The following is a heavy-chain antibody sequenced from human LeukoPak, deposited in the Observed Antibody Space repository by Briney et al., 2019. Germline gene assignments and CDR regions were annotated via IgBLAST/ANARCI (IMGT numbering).Heavy chain of an antibody. CDR2: IFYSGST. Sequence: SETLSLTCTVSGGSISSYYWSWIRQPPGKGLEWIGYIFYSGSTNYNPSLKSRVTISVDTSKNQFSLKLSSVTAADTAVYYCARGGSYYAVGDYWGQGTLVTVSS. V-gene: IGHV4-59*01. D-gene: IGHD1-26*01. CDR1: GGSISSYY. CDR3: ARGGSYYAVGDY. J-gene: IGHJ4*02.